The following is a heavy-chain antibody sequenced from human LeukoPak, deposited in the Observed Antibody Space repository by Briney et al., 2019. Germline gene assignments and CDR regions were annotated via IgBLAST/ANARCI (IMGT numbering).Heavy chain of an antibody. CDR3: ARDLKQQLVLGAFDI. V-gene: IGHV4-59*01. Sequence: SETLSLTCTVSGGSISNYYWSWIRQPPGKGLEWIGYIYSSGSTNYNPSLKSRVTISVDTSKNQFSLKLSSVTAADTALYYCARDLKQQLVLGAFDIWGQGTMVTVSS. CDR1: GGSISNYY. CDR2: IYSSGST. J-gene: IGHJ3*02. D-gene: IGHD6-13*01.